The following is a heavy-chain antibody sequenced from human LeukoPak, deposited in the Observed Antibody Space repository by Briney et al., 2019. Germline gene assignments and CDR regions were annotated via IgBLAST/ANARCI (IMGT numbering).Heavy chain of an antibody. V-gene: IGHV4-4*07. Sequence: SETLSLTCSVSGGSISSYYWSWIRQPSAKGLEGIRRIYTDGSTNYNPTLKSRVTMSVDTSKNQSSLKLSRVTAADTAVYYCARTTFWSGYRQNNWFDPWGQGTLVTVSS. D-gene: IGHD3-3*01. CDR3: ARTTFWSGYRQNNWFDP. J-gene: IGHJ5*02. CDR2: IYTDGST. CDR1: GGSISSYY.